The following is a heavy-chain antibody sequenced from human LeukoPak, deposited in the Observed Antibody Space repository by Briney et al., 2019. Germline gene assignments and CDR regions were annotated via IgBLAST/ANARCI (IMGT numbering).Heavy chain of an antibody. CDR3: ARLGVVGSYNRDY. J-gene: IGHJ4*02. D-gene: IGHD1-26*01. CDR1: GFTFSIYG. Sequence: GGSLRLSCAASGFTFSIYGMSWVRQAPGKGLERVSAISGSGGSTYYADSVKGRFTISRDNSKNTLYLQMNSLRAEDTAVYYCARLGVVGSYNRDYWGQGTLVTVSS. V-gene: IGHV3-23*01. CDR2: ISGSGGST.